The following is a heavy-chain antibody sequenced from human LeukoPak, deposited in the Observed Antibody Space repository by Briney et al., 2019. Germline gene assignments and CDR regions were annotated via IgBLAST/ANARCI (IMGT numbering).Heavy chain of an antibody. V-gene: IGHV3-66*01. D-gene: IGHD3-16*02. CDR2: IYSGGST. CDR3: ARAKGDDYVWGSYRWYYFDY. Sequence: GGSLRLSCAASGFTVSNNYMTWVRQAPGKGLEWVSVIYSGGSTYYADSVKGRFTISRDNTKNTLYLQMNSLRAEDTAVYCCARAKGDDYVWGSYRWYYFDYWGQGTLVTVSS. CDR1: GFTVSNNY. J-gene: IGHJ4*02.